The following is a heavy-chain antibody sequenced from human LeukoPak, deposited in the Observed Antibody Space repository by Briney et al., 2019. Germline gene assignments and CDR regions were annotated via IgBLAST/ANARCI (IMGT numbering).Heavy chain of an antibody. Sequence: ASVKVSCKVSGYTLTELSMHWVRQAPGKGLEWMGGFDPEDGETIYAQKFQGRVTMTRDTSITTAYMELSRLISDDTAVYYCARALDGDYSPFDYWGQGTLVTVSS. J-gene: IGHJ4*02. CDR1: GYTLTELS. CDR2: FDPEDGET. CDR3: ARALDGDYSPFDY. D-gene: IGHD4-17*01. V-gene: IGHV1-24*01.